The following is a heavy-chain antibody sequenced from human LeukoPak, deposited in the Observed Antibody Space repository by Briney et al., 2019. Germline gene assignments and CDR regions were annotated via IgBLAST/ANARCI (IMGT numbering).Heavy chain of an antibody. Sequence: SQTLSPTCAVSGGSISSGGYSWSWIRQPPGKGLEWIGYIYHSGSTYYNPSLKSRVTISVDRSKNQFSLKLSSVTAADTAVYYCARVDSSGYYYNFYFDLWGRGTLVTVSS. CDR2: IYHSGST. CDR3: ARVDSSGYYYNFYFDL. CDR1: GGSISSGGYS. V-gene: IGHV4-30-2*01. D-gene: IGHD3-22*01. J-gene: IGHJ2*01.